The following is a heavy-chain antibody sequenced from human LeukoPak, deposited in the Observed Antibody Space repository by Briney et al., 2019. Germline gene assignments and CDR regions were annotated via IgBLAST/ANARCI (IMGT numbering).Heavy chain of an antibody. CDR2: IYYSGST. Sequence: SETLSLTCTVSGGSISSSSYYWGWIRQPPGKGLEWIGSIYYSGSTYYNPSLKSRVTISVDTSKNQFSLKLSSVTAADTAACYCASAPGGSSWYKSVYNWFDPWGQGTLVTVSS. CDR1: GGSISSSSYY. D-gene: IGHD6-13*01. J-gene: IGHJ5*02. V-gene: IGHV4-39*01. CDR3: ASAPGGSSWYKSVYNWFDP.